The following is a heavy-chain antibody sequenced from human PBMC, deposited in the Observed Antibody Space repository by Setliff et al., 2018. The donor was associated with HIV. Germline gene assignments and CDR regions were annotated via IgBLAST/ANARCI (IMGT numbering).Heavy chain of an antibody. D-gene: IGHD2-15*01. Sequence: GGSLRLSCVASGFTFSSFAMHWVRQAPGKGLEWVSGVTYDGRRTFYTDAVKGRFTISRDNSNNTLYLRVSSLRPEDTAVYYCASARIPTGGMSTSFDYWGQGTPVTVPQ. CDR2: VTYDGRRT. CDR3: ASARIPTGGMSTSFDY. V-gene: IGHV3-30*10. J-gene: IGHJ4*02. CDR1: GFTFSSFA.